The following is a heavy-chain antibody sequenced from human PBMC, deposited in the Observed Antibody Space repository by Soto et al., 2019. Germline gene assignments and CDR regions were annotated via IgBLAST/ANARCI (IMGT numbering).Heavy chain of an antibody. J-gene: IGHJ3*02. V-gene: IGHV4-34*01. Sequence: SETLSLTCAVYGGSFSGYYWSWIRQPPGKGLEWIGEINHSGSTNYNPSLKSRVTISVDTSKNQFSLKLSSVTAADTAVYYCARGRLVVVVAAYSLALVEGAFDIWGQGAKVTVSS. D-gene: IGHD2-15*01. CDR2: INHSGST. CDR3: ARGRLVVVVAAYSLALVEGAFDI. CDR1: GGSFSGYY.